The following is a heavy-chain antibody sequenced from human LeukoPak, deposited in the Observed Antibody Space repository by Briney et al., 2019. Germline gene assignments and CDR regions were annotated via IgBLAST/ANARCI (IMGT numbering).Heavy chain of an antibody. J-gene: IGHJ4*02. CDR2: ISSSSSYI. D-gene: IGHD3-22*01. CDR3: AREGSGSSGYYYVHGNFDY. Sequence: PGGSLRLSCVVSGFTFSTFTMNWVRQAPGKGLEWVSSISSSSSYIYYADSVKGRFTISRDNAKNSLYLQMNSLRAEDTAVYYCAREGSGSSGYYYVHGNFDYWGQGTLVTVSS. CDR1: GFTFSTFT. V-gene: IGHV3-21*01.